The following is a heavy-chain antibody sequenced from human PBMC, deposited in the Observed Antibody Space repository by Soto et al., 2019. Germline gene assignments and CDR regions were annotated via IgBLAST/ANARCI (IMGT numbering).Heavy chain of an antibody. CDR3: ASDRSSGWDQGYGMDV. CDR1: GPSITTGGYY. V-gene: IGHV4-61*08. J-gene: IGHJ6*02. D-gene: IGHD6-19*01. Sequence: PPKTFPLPGAVAGPSITTGGYYWRWIRHHPEKGLEWIGYSYYRGSPSYNPSLKSRVTISVDTSENPFSLKLRSVTAADTAVYYCASDRSSGWDQGYGMDVWGQGTTVTVSS. CDR2: SYYRGSP.